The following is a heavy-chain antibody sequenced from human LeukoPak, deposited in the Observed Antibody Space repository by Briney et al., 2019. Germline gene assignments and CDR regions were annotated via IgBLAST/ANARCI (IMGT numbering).Heavy chain of an antibody. CDR1: GFTFSSYA. CDR2: MCVSCGGT. V-gene: IGHV3-23*01. CDR3: TRDRWELPEFGY. D-gene: IGHD1-26*01. Sequence: GGSLRLSFAASGFTFSSYAMSWVRQSPGKGLEGVARMCVSCGGTYYADSVKGRFTVSRDSPKNSLYLQMDSLRVDDTAVYYCTRDRWELPEFGYWGQGTLVSVSS. J-gene: IGHJ4*02.